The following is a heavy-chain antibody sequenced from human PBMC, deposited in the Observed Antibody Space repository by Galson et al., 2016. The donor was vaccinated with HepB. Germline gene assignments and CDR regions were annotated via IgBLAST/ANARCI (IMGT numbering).Heavy chain of an antibody. CDR3: TTGGDPQEPPDAY. Sequence: SLRLSCAASGFTFTNAWMNWVRQAPGKGLEWVGRIGGRIHGGTADYASPVKGRFTFSRDDSTNTVYLQINSLKPEDTAMYYCTTGGDPQEPPDAYWGQGTLVTVSS. CDR1: GFTFTNAW. V-gene: IGHV3-15*04. D-gene: IGHD3-10*01. CDR2: IGGRIHGGTA. J-gene: IGHJ4*02.